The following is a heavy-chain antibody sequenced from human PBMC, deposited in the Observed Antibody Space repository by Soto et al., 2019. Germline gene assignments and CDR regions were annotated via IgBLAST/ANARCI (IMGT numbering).Heavy chain of an antibody. J-gene: IGHJ4*02. V-gene: IGHV4-31*03. CDR2: IYYSGNT. D-gene: IGHD3-22*01. CDR3: ARGAPASSGVDY. Sequence: PSETLSLTCTVSGGSISSGGYYWSWIRQHPGKGLEWIGYIYYSGNTFYNPSLKSRVMISLDTSKNQFSLTFSSVTAADTAVYYCARGAPASSGVDYWGQGTLVTVSS. CDR1: GGSISSGGYY.